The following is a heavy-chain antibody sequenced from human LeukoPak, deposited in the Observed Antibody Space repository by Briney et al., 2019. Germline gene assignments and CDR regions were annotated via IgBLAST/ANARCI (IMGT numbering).Heavy chain of an antibody. V-gene: IGHV3-20*04. CDR3: ARDRGGYNYGNNWFDP. J-gene: IGHJ5*02. Sequence: PGGSLRLSCAASGFTFADYGMTWVRQAPGKGPEWVSGINWNGASTRYADSVKGRFTISRDNAKNSLYLQMNSLRAEDTAFYYCARDRGGYNYGNNWFDPWGQGTLVTVSS. CDR2: INWNGAST. CDR1: GFTFADYG. D-gene: IGHD5-18*01.